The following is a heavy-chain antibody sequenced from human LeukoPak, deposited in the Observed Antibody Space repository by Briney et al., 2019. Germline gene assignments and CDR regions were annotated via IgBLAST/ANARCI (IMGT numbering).Heavy chain of an antibody. V-gene: IGHV4-4*09. CDR2: IYTSGST. CDR1: GGSISSYY. J-gene: IGHJ3*02. Sequence: PSETLSLTCNVSGGSISSYYWSWIRQPPGKGLEWIGYIYTSGSTNYNPSLKSRVTISVDTSKNQFSLKLSSVTAADTAVYYCARTTTVVTDDAFDIWGQGTMVTVSS. CDR3: ARTTTVVTDDAFDI. D-gene: IGHD4-23*01.